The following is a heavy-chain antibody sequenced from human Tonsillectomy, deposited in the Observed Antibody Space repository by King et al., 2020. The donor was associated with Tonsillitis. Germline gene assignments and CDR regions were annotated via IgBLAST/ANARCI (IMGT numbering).Heavy chain of an antibody. J-gene: IGHJ4*02. Sequence: VHLVESGGGLVKPGGSLRLSCAASGFTFSSYSMNWVRQAPGKGLEWVSSISSRSSYIYYADSVKGRFTISRDNAKNSLYLQMNSLSAEDTAVYYCARATYVDTPMVGTDYWGQGTLVTVSS. D-gene: IGHD5-18*01. CDR2: ISSRSSYI. CDR1: GFTFSSYS. CDR3: ARATYVDTPMVGTDY. V-gene: IGHV3-21*01.